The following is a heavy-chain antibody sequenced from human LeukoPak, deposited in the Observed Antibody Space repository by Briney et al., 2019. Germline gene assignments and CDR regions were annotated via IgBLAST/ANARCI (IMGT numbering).Heavy chain of an antibody. J-gene: IGHJ3*02. D-gene: IGHD6-19*01. CDR1: GGSISSSNYY. V-gene: IGHV4-39*01. CDR3: ARPIAVAGNGAFDI. Sequence: SETLSLTCTVSGGSISSSNYYWGWIRQPPGKGLEWIGSIYYSGSTYYNWSLKSRVTISVDTSKNQFSLKLSSVTAADTAVYYRARPIAVAGNGAFDIWGQGTMVTVSS. CDR2: IYYSGST.